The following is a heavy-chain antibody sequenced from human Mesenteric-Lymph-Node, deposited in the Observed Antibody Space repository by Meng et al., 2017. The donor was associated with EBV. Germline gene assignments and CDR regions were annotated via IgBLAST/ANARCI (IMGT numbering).Heavy chain of an antibody. J-gene: IGHJ4*02. V-gene: IGHV4-39*07. Sequence: QEAGPGLGKPSESLYLTCTVSGGSITSFSYFWNWIRQPPGKGLEWIATFSYSGTTYYNPSLQSRVTISKDTSKNQFSLNLNSVTAADTAVYYSARDSGSYRVDSWGQGTLVTVSS. CDR1: GGSITSFSYF. CDR2: FSYSGTT. D-gene: IGHD1-26*01. CDR3: ARDSGSYRVDS.